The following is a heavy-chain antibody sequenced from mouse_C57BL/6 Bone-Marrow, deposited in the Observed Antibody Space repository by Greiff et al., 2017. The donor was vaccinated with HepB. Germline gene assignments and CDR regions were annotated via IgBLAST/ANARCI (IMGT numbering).Heavy chain of an antibody. CDR1: GYTFTSYW. CDR3: ARVFDY. V-gene: IGHV1-50*01. CDR2: IDPSDSYT. Sequence: QVQLQQPGAELVKPGASVKLSYKASGYTFTSYWMQWVKQRPGQGLEWIGEIDPSDSYTNYNQKFKGKATLTVDTSSSTAYMQLSSLTSEDSAVYYCARVFDYWGQGTTLTVSS. J-gene: IGHJ2*01.